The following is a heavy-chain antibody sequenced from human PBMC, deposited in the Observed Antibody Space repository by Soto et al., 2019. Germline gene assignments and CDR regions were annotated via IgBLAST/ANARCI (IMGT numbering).Heavy chain of an antibody. CDR1: GFTFSTYA. J-gene: IGHJ4*02. CDR3: AKGQYPSQR. V-gene: IGHV3-23*01. D-gene: IGHD2-2*02. Sequence: EVQLLESGGGLVQPGGSLRLSCAASGFTFSTYAMSWVRQAPGKGLEWVSGISGSGGTKYYADSVKGRFTISRDNSKNTLYLQMASLRAEDTAVYYCAKGQYPSQRWGQGTLVTVSS. CDR2: ISGSGGTK.